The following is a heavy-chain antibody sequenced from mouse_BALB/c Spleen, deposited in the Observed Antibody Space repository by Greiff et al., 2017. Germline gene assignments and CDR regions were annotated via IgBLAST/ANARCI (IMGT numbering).Heavy chain of an antibody. CDR2: INPSNGRT. J-gene: IGHJ3*01. Sequence: QVQLQQPGAELVKPGASVKLSCKASGYTFTSYWMHWVKQRPGQGLEWIGEINPSNGRTNYNEKFKSKATLTVDKSSSTAYMQLSSLTSEDSAVYYCARDYYGNGFAYWGQGTLVTVSA. D-gene: IGHD2-1*01. CDR3: ARDYYGNGFAY. CDR1: GYTFTSYW. V-gene: IGHV1S81*02.